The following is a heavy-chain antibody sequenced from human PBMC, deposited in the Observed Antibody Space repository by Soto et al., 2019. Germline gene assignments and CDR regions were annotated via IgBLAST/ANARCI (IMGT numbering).Heavy chain of an antibody. CDR3: ARGGAMGVDY. D-gene: IGHD1-26*01. J-gene: IGHJ4*02. CDR2: IYFDGITT. Sequence: GGSLRLSCTASGLTFNTHWTHWVRQAPGKGLVWVSRIYFDGITTNYADSVKGRLTVSRDNAKNTVYLHVNTLRDEDTAVYYCARGGAMGVDYWGQGTLVTVSS. V-gene: IGHV3-74*01. CDR1: GLTFNTHW.